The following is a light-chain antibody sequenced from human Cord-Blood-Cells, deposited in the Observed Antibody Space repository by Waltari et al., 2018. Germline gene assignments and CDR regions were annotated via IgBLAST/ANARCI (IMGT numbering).Light chain of an antibody. CDR1: RSDVGGYNY. V-gene: IGLV2-11*01. J-gene: IGLJ1*01. Sequence: QSALTQPRSVPGSPGQSVTISCTGTRSDVGGYNYVSCYQQHPGKAPKLMIYDVSKRPSGVPDRFSGSKSGNTASLTISGLQAEDEADYYCCSYAGSYSYVFGTGTKVTVL. CDR2: DVS. CDR3: CSYAGSYSYV.